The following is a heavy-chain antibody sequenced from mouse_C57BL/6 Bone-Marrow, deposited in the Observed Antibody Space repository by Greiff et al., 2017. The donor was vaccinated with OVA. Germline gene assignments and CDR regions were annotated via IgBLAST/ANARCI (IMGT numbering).Heavy chain of an antibody. CDR2: IRSKSSNYAT. CDR3: VRDRAKYYGSSSWAMDY. V-gene: IGHV10-3*01. Sequence: EVQRVESGGGLVQPKGSLKLSCAASGFTFNTYAMHWVRQAPGKGLEWVARIRSKSSNYATYYADSVKDRFTISRDDSQSMLYLQMNNLKTEDTAMYYCVRDRAKYYGSSSWAMDYWGQGTSVTVSS. CDR1: GFTFNTYA. J-gene: IGHJ4*01. D-gene: IGHD1-1*01.